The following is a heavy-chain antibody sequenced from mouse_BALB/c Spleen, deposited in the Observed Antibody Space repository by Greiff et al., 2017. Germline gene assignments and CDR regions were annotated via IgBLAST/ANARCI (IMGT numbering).Heavy chain of an antibody. CDR3: ARRTYYGSSDWYFDV. CDR1: GYTFSSYW. D-gene: IGHD1-1*01. J-gene: IGHJ1*01. V-gene: IGHV1-9*01. CDR2: ILPGSGST. Sequence: VQLQQSGAELMKPGASVKISCKATGYTFSSYWIEWVKQRPGHGLEWIGEILPGSGSTNYNEKFKGKATFTADTSSNTAYMQLSSLTSEDSAVYYCARRTYYGSSDWYFDVWGAGTTVTVSS.